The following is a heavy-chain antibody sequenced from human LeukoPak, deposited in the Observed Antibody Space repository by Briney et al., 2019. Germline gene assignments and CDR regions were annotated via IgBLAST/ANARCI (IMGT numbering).Heavy chain of an antibody. V-gene: IGHV3-53*01. CDR1: GFAVSSNY. CDR3: ARDAANSIAARYDY. Sequence: GGSLRLSCAASGFAVSSNYMSWVRQAPGKGLEWVSVVYSGDNTYYAASVRGRFTISRDNSKNTLYLRMNSLRPEDTAVYFCARDAANSIAARYDYWGQGTPVTVSS. CDR2: VYSGDNT. D-gene: IGHD6-6*01. J-gene: IGHJ4*02.